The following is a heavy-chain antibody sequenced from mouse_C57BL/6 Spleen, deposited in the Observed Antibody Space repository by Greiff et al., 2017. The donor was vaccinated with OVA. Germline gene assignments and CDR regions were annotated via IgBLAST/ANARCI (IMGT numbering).Heavy chain of an antibody. CDR1: GYSITSDY. D-gene: IGHD3-2*02. V-gene: IGHV3-8*01. J-gene: IGHJ4*01. CDR3: ASSTAQARAMDY. CDR2: ISYSGST. Sequence: EVQLQQSGPGLAKPSQTLSLTCSVTGYSITSDYWNWIRKFPGNKLEYMGYISYSGSTYYNPSLKSRISITRDTSKTKYYLQLNSVTTEDTATYDCASSTAQARAMDYWGQGTSVTVSS.